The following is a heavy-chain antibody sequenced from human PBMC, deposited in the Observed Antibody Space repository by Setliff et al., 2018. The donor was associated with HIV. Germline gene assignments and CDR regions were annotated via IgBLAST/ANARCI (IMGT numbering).Heavy chain of an antibody. Sequence: ASVKVSCKASGYTFTDFGITWVRQAPGQGLEWMGWIGAFNGNTHYPQNLQGSVTMTTDTSTRTAYMELRSLRSDDTAVYFCARAGAAETSHFDYWGQGTLVTVSS. J-gene: IGHJ4*02. CDR2: IGAFNGNT. V-gene: IGHV1-18*01. CDR1: GYTFTDFG. D-gene: IGHD2-15*01. CDR3: ARAGAAETSHFDY.